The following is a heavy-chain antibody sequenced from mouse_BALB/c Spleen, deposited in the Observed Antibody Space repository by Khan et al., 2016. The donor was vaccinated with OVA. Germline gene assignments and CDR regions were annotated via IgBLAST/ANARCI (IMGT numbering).Heavy chain of an antibody. Sequence: EVQLQQSGPELMKPGASVKISCKASGYSFTTYYIHWVMQSHGKSLEWIGYIDPFSGGTTYNQKFKDKATLTVDTSSSTAYIHLSNLTSEDSAFYYCTRHGYVALFTYGGQGTLVTVSA. D-gene: IGHD2-2*01. J-gene: IGHJ3*01. V-gene: IGHV1S135*01. CDR2: IDPFSGGT. CDR1: GYSFTTYY. CDR3: TRHGYVALFTY.